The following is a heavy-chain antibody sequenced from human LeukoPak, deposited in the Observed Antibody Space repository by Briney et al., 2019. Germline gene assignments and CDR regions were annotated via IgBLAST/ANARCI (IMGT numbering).Heavy chain of an antibody. CDR2: ISYDGSNK. Sequence: GGSLRLSCAASGFTFSSYGMHWVRQAPGKGLEWVAVISYDGSNKYYVDSVKGRSTISRDNSKNTLYLQMSSLRAEDTAVYYCTRGTNDYGGIERKKPFDYWGQGTLVTVSS. V-gene: IGHV3-30*03. J-gene: IGHJ4*02. D-gene: IGHD4-23*01. CDR3: TRGTNDYGGIERKKPFDY. CDR1: GFTFSSYG.